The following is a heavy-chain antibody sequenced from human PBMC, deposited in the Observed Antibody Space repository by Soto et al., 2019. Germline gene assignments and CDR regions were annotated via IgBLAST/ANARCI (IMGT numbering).Heavy chain of an antibody. J-gene: IGHJ5*02. CDR3: VTYEQGAGFTS. Sequence: GASVKVSCKASGYSFNPYDFNWVRQAPGQGLEWLGFQTLNTGNTGNAVRFQGRVTMTGDTSISTAYMELGGLRPEDTAVYYCVTYEQGAGFTSWGQGTLVTVSS. CDR1: GYSFNPYD. D-gene: IGHD3-16*01. V-gene: IGHV1-8*01. CDR2: QTLNTGNT.